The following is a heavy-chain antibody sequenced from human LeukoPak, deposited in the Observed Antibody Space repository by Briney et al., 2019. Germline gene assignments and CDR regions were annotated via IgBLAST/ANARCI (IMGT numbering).Heavy chain of an antibody. CDR3: ARNRDIVAYFDF. V-gene: IGHV3-48*03. J-gene: IGHJ4*02. CDR2: ISSSSRSI. CDR1: GFNFGSFE. Sequence: GGSLRLSCAVSGFNFGSFEMDWLRQAPGKGLEWVSKISSSSRSINYADTLKGRITISRDNAKNELYLQMNSLRAEDTAVYYCARNRDIVAYFDFWGRGTLVTVSS. D-gene: IGHD5-12*01.